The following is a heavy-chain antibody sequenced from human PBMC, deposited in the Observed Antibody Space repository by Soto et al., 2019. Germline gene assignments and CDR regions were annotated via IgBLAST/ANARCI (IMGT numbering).Heavy chain of an antibody. CDR2: IIPILGAA. D-gene: IGHD2-15*01. CDR3: ARGSLVARSRGSPNDY. CDR1: GGSFRRYA. V-gene: IGHV1-69*01. J-gene: IGHJ4*02. Sequence: QVQLVQSGAEVQKPGSSVKVSCKTFGGSFRRYAITWVRQAPGQGLEWMGGIIPILGAANYAQKFQGRVTISADESTNTAYMEMHSLTSDDTAVYYYARGSLVARSRGSPNDYWGQGTLVTVSS.